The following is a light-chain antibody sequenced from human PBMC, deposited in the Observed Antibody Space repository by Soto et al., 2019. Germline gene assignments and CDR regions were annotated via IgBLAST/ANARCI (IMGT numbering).Light chain of an antibody. CDR1: SSNIGTYR. CDR3: AAWDDSLNGCV. CDR2: SDN. Sequence: QSVLTQPPSASGTPGQRVTISCSGSSSNIGTYRVSWYQHFPGTAPRLLIYSDNQRPSGVPDRFSASKSGASASLAISGLQSEDEAYFYCAAWDDSLNGCVFGTGNKATV. V-gene: IGLV1-44*01. J-gene: IGLJ1*01.